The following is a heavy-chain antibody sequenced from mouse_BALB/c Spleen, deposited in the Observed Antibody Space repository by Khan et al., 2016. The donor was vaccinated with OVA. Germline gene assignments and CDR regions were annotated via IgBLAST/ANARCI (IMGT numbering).Heavy chain of an antibody. CDR3: TRYYRYDNAMDY. Sequence: VQLQQSGAELVRPGASVKLSCKASGYTFTTYWINWVKQRPGQGLEWIGNIYPSDSYTNYNQKFKDKATLTVDKSSSTAYMQLSSPTSEDSAVYYCTRYYRYDNAMDYWGQGTSVTVSS. CDR1: GYTFTTYW. V-gene: IGHV1S126*01. D-gene: IGHD2-14*01. J-gene: IGHJ4*01. CDR2: IYPSDSYT.